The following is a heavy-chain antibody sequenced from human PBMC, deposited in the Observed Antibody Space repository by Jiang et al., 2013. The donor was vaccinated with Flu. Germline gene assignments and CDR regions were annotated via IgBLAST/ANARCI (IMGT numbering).Heavy chain of an antibody. V-gene: IGHV4-4*07. CDR3: ARDKYYYDSSGYLSHFDY. CDR2: IYTSGST. D-gene: IGHD3-22*01. J-gene: IGHJ4*02. Sequence: GPGLVKPSETLSLTCTVSGGSISSYYWSWIRQPAGKGLEWIGRIYTSGSTNYNPSLKSRVTMSVDTSKNQFSLKLSSVTAADTAVYYCARDKYYYDSSGYLSHFDYWGQGTLVTVSS. CDR1: GGSISSYY.